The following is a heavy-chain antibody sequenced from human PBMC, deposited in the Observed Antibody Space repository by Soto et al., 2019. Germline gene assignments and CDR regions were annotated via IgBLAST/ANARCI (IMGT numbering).Heavy chain of an antibody. J-gene: IGHJ4*02. CDR1: GFTFSFYT. Sequence: GGFLRLSCVASGFTFSFYTMDWVRQAPGKGLEWVSSIDTTSSYIYYADSVKGRFTISRDNSKNTLYLQMNSLRAEDTAVYYCARDFYYDSSGYLEYYFDYWGQGTLVTVSS. D-gene: IGHD3-22*01. CDR2: IDTTSSYI. CDR3: ARDFYYDSSGYLEYYFDY. V-gene: IGHV3-21*04.